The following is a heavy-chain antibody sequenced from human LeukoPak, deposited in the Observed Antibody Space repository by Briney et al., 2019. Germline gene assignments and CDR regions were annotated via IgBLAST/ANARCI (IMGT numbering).Heavy chain of an antibody. J-gene: IGHJ3*02. V-gene: IGHV3-30*02. D-gene: IGHD3-22*01. Sequence: GGSLRLSCAASGFTFNSYGMHWVRQAPGKGLEWVAFIRYDGSNKYYADSVKGRFTISRDNSKNTLYLQMNSLRAEDTAVYYCGKLRTYYYDGSGYGKDSGAFDIWGQGTMVTVSS. CDR3: GKLRTYYYDGSGYGKDSGAFDI. CDR1: GFTFNSYG. CDR2: IRYDGSNK.